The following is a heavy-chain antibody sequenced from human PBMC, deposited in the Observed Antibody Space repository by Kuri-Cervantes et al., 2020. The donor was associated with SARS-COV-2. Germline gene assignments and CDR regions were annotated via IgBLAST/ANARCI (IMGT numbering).Heavy chain of an antibody. CDR2: IKQDGSEK. V-gene: IGHV3-7*01. J-gene: IGHJ4*02. CDR1: GFTFSSYA. D-gene: IGHD4-23*01. CDR3: ATISDYGGHPNPDYFDY. Sequence: GGSLRLSCAASGFTFSSYAMSWVRQAPGKGLEWVANIKQDGSEKYYVDSVKGRFSISRDNAKNSLYLRVNSLRAEDTAVYYCATISDYGGHPNPDYFDYWGQGTLVTVSS.